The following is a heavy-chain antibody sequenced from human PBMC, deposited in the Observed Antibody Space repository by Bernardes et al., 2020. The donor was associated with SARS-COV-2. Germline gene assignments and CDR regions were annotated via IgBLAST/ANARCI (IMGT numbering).Heavy chain of an antibody. CDR3: ARVVPATRYFDY. CDR1: GAPIRSDDHS. V-gene: IGHV4-30-2*01. D-gene: IGHD1-26*01. CDR2: IYDSGTT. J-gene: IGHJ4*02. Sequence: TLSLTCTVSGAPIRSDDHSWSWIRQPPGKGLEWIGYIYDSGTTYYNPSLKSRVTISVDKSKNQFSLKVSSVTAADTAVYYCARVVPATRYFDYWGPGTLVTVSS.